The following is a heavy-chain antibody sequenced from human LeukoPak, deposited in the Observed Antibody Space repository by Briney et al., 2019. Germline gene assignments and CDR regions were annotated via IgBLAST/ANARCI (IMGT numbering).Heavy chain of an antibody. Sequence: GGSLRLSCAASGFTFSSYGMHWVRQAPGKGLEWVAVMSYDGSYKYYADSVKGRFTISRDNSKNTLYLQMNSLRAEDTAVYYCAKVGDYGDYALDYWGQGTLVTVSS. V-gene: IGHV3-30*18. CDR1: GFTFSSYG. D-gene: IGHD4-17*01. CDR2: MSYDGSYK. J-gene: IGHJ4*02. CDR3: AKVGDYGDYALDY.